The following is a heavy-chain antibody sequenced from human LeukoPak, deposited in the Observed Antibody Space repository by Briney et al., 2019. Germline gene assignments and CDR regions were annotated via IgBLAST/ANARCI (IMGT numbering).Heavy chain of an antibody. CDR1: GFTFGDHA. Sequence: GGSLRLSCSASGFTFGDHAMSWVRQAQGKGLEWVGFIRSKGYGGTTEYAASVEGRFSLSRDDSKSFVYLQMSSLKTEDTAVYYCTRVRSGNDFDYWGQGTLVTVSS. CDR2: IRSKGYGGTT. V-gene: IGHV3-49*04. CDR3: TRVRSGNDFDY. D-gene: IGHD3-10*01. J-gene: IGHJ4*02.